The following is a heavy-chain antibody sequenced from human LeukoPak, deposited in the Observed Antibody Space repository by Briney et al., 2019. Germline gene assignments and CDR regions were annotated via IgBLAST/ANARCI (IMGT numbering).Heavy chain of an antibody. D-gene: IGHD3-22*01. CDR2: IKQDGSEK. J-gene: IGHJ4*02. V-gene: IGHV3-7*01. CDR1: GITFSSYW. Sequence: GGSLRLSCAASGITFSSYWMSWVRQAPGKGLEWVANIKQDGSEKHYVDSVKGRFTISRDNAKNSLYLQMNSLGAEATAVYYCVSHRDDSSGSQFRYFDNWGQGTLVTVSS. CDR3: VSHRDDSSGSQFRYFDN.